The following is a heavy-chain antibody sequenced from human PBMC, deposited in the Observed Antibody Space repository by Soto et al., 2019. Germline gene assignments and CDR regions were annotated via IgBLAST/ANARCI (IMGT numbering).Heavy chain of an antibody. D-gene: IGHD2-15*01. J-gene: IGHJ4*02. CDR3: ATLRGVAPHSGSPLDS. CDR2: TSYDGNIQ. Sequence: QIQLVESGGGVVQPGRSLRLSCAASGFTFSTYTLNWVRQAPGKGPEWVALTSYDGNIQYYADSVKGRFTISRDNSKNTLYLQMDSLRPEDTAVYYCATLRGVAPHSGSPLDSWGQGTLVTVSS. CDR1: GFTFSTYT. V-gene: IGHV3-30-3*01.